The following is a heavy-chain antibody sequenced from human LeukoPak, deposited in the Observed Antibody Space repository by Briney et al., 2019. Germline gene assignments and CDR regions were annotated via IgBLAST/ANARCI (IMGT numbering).Heavy chain of an antibody. CDR3: ARDHNYAFDN. CDR1: GFPFIEYS. J-gene: IGHJ4*02. Sequence: GGSLRLSCTASGFPFIEYSMSWVRQVPGKGLEWISYIGIDSGNTKYADSVRGRFTISADKAKNSLYLQMNSLRVEDTAVYYCARDHNYAFDNWGQGTLVSVAS. V-gene: IGHV3-11*06. CDR2: IGIDSGNT. D-gene: IGHD1-1*01.